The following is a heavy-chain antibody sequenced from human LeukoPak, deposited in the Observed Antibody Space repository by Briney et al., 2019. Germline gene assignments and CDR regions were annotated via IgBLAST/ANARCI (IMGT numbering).Heavy chain of an antibody. CDR1: GFTVSSNY. CDR3: AISSSSAGYFQH. CDR2: IYSGGST. Sequence: GGSLRLSCAASGFTVSSNYMSWVRQAPGKGLGWVSVIYSGGSTYYADSVKGRFTISRDNSKNTLYLQMNSLRAEDTAVYYCAISSSSAGYFQHWGQGTLVTVSS. J-gene: IGHJ1*01. D-gene: IGHD6-6*01. V-gene: IGHV3-53*01.